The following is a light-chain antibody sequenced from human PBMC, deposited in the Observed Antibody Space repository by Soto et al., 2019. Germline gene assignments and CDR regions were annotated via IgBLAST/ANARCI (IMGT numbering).Light chain of an antibody. J-gene: IGKJ3*01. Sequence: DSQMTQSPSSLSASVGDRVIITCRASQDISNFLVWVQQKPGKVPTLLIYGASTLQSGVPSRFSGSGSGTDFTLPISSLQPEDVATYFCQKYNSAPFTFGPGTTVDIK. CDR1: QDISNF. V-gene: IGKV1-27*01. CDR3: QKYNSAPFT. CDR2: GAS.